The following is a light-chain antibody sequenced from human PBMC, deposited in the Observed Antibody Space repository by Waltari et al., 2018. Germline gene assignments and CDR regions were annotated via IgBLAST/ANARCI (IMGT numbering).Light chain of an antibody. CDR3: SSYAGSNNLL. Sequence: QSALTQPPSASGSPGQSVTISCTGTSSAVGGSNHVSWYQQHPGKAPKFMIYEVNKRPSGVPDRFSGSKSGNTASLTVSGLQAEDEADYYCSSYAGSNNLLFGGGTKLTVL. J-gene: IGLJ2*01. V-gene: IGLV2-8*01. CDR1: SSAVGGSNH. CDR2: EVN.